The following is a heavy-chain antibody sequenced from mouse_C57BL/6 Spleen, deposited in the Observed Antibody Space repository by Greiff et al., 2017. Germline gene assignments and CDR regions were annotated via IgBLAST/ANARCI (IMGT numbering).Heavy chain of an antibody. CDR2: ISYGGST. CDR1: GYSITSGYY. Sequence: EVQLIESGPGLVKPSQSLSLTCSATGYSITSGYYWNWIRQFPGNMLEWMGYISYGGSTNYNPTLKNRISITRDTSRNQFFLKLNSVTTEDTATYYCARDDGYWYFDVWGTGTTVTVAS. CDR3: ARDDGYWYFDV. V-gene: IGHV3-6*01. J-gene: IGHJ1*03. D-gene: IGHD2-3*01.